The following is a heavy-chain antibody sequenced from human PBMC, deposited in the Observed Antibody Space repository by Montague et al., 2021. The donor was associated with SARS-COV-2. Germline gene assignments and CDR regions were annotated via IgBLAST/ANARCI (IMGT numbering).Heavy chain of an antibody. D-gene: IGHD3-10*01. CDR2: IYYTGST. CDR3: ARHITGSGNAFDI. V-gene: IGHV4-39*01. J-gene: IGHJ3*02. CDR1: GGSVSSSSYY. Sequence: SETLSLTCTVSGGSVSSSSYYWGWIRQPPGKGLEWIGSIYYTGSTYYNPSLKGRVTISVDTSKSQFSLKLSSVTAADTAVYYCARHITGSGNAFDIWGQGTMVTVSS.